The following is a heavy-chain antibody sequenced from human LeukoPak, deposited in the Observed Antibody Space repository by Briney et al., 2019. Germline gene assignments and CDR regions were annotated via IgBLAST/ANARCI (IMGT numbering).Heavy chain of an antibody. CDR3: ARDLSAAALDY. CDR2: IKQDGSEK. J-gene: IGHJ4*02. V-gene: IGHV3-7*01. Sequence: GGSLRLSCAASGFTFSSYAMSWVRQAPGKGLEWVANIKQDGSEKYYVDSVKGRFTISRDNAKNSLYLQMNSLRAEDTAVYYCARDLSAAALDYWGQGTLVTVSS. D-gene: IGHD6-13*01. CDR1: GFTFSSYA.